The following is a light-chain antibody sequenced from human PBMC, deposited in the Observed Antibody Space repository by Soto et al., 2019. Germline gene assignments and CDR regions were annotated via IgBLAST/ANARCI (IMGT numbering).Light chain of an antibody. J-gene: IGLJ1*01. V-gene: IGLV2-14*01. CDR2: EVT. CDR3: SSYTFTSTLYV. Sequence: QSALTQPASVSGSPGQSITISCTGSSSDVGGHNYVSWYQQHPSKAPKLMIYEVTKRPSGVSNRFSGSKSGNTASLTISGLQAEDEADYYCSSYTFTSTLYVFGTGTKVTVL. CDR1: SSDVGGHNY.